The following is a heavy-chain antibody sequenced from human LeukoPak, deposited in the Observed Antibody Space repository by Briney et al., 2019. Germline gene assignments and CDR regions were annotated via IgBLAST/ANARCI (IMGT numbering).Heavy chain of an antibody. V-gene: IGHV1-2*02. J-gene: IGHJ5*02. D-gene: IGHD3-22*01. CDR1: GYTFTDYY. CDR2: INPNSGDT. CDR3: ARVYSNSGYVTWFHP. Sequence: ASVKVSCKASGYTFTDYYLHWVRQAPGQGLEWMGWINPNSGDTNSAQKFQGRVTMTSDTSISTAYMGLSRLRSDDTAVYYCARVYSNSGYVTWFHPWGQGTLVTVSS.